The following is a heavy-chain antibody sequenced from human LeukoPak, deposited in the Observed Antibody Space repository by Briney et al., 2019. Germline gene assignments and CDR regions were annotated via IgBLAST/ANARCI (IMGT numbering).Heavy chain of an antibody. D-gene: IGHD6-19*01. CDR3: AKDARRTFGLSSGLYRGSYYFDY. Sequence: GGSLRLSCAASGFTFCSYGMHGGRHAPGGGGGWVVVISYDVGKKYYTDSVWGRYTLSRGNSQRTLFLQVNSLRAEDTAVYYCAKDARRTFGLSSGLYRGSYYFDYWGQGTLVTVSS. CDR2: ISYDVGKK. V-gene: IGHV3-30*18. CDR1: GFTFCSYG. J-gene: IGHJ4*02.